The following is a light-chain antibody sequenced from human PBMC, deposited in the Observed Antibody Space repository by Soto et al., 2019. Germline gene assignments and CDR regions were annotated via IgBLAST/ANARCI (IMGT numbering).Light chain of an antibody. CDR2: AAS. J-gene: IGKJ3*01. V-gene: IGKV3-15*01. CDR3: QQYNSSPLT. CDR1: QSVSSN. Sequence: EIVMTQSPATLSVSPGERATLSCRASQSVSSNLAWYQQKPGQAPRLLIYAASTRPTGIPARFSGSGSGTEFTLTISSLQSEDFAVYYCQQYNSSPLTFGPGTKVDIK.